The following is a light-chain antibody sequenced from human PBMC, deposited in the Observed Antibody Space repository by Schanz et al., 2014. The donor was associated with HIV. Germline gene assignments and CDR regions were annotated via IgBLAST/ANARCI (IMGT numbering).Light chain of an antibody. Sequence: QSALTQPASVSGSPGQSITISCTGSSSDVGGYGYVSWYQQHPGKAPKLMIYDVSDRPSGVSNRFSGSKSGNTASLTISGLQADDEGDYYCSSYTTNRTMAFGGGTKLTVL. CDR1: SSDVGGYGY. CDR3: SSYTTNRTMA. CDR2: DVS. V-gene: IGLV2-14*03. J-gene: IGLJ2*01.